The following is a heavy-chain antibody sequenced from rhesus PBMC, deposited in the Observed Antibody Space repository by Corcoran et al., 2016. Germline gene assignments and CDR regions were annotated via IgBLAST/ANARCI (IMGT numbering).Heavy chain of an antibody. D-gene: IGHD3S6*01. CDR1: GGSISSNW. CDR2: ISGSGVTT. CDR3: TQSGYLDY. Sequence: QLQLQESGPGLVKPSETLSLTCAVSGGSISSNWWNWIRQPPGKGLEWIGRISGSGVTTSYNHSLKSRVTISTDTSKNQLSLKLISVTAADTAVYYCTQSGYLDYWGQGVLVTVSS. J-gene: IGHJ4*01. V-gene: IGHV4-173*01.